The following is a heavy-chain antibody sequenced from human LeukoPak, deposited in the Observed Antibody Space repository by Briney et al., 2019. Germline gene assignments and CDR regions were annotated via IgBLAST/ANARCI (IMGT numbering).Heavy chain of an antibody. CDR3: AKARYTYGTYYFDY. CDR1: GFTFSNYG. Sequence: PGGSLRLSCAASGFTFSNYGMHWVRQAPGKGLEWVAVISYDGSNKYYADSVKGRFTISRDNSKNTLFLQINCLRAEDTAVYYCAKARYTYGTYYFDYWGQVTLVTAS. CDR2: ISYDGSNK. V-gene: IGHV3-30*18. J-gene: IGHJ4*02. D-gene: IGHD5-18*01.